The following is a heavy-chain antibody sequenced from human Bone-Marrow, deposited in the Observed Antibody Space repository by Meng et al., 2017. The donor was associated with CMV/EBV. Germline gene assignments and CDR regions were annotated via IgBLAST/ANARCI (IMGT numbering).Heavy chain of an antibody. CDR1: GGSFSGYY. CDR2: INHSGST. CDR3: ARGRYSSSWFDY. J-gene: IGHJ4*02. D-gene: IGHD6-6*01. V-gene: IGHV4-34*01. Sequence: SETLSLTCAVFGGSFSGYYWSWIRQPPGKGLEWIGEINHSGSTNYNPSLKSRVTISADTSKKQFSLNLSSVTAADTAVYYCARGRYSSSWFDYWGQGTLVTVSS.